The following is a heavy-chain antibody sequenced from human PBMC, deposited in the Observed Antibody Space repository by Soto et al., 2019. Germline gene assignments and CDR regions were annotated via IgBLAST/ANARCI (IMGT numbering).Heavy chain of an antibody. CDR3: ARHISPDYYYYYMDV. CDR1: GGSISSYY. J-gene: IGHJ6*03. V-gene: IGHV4-59*08. CDR2: IYYSGST. Sequence: SETLSLTCTVSGGSISSYYWSWIRQPPGKGLEWIGYIYYSGSTNYNPSLKSRVTISVDTSKNQFSLKLSSVTAADTAVYYCARHISPDYYYYYMDVWGKGTTVTVSS.